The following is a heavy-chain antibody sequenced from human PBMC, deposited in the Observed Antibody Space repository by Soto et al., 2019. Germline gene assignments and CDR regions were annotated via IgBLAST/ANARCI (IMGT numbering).Heavy chain of an antibody. Sequence: GGFLRLSCAASGFTVSSFYMTWVRQAPGKGLQWVAVISSGGSTYYADSVKGRFTISRDNSKNTLYLELNSMRAEDTAEYYCASDAFGGAEDFLHGGQGTLVTVSS. CDR3: ASDAFGGAEDFLH. J-gene: IGHJ4*02. CDR1: GFTVSSFY. V-gene: IGHV3-66*01. D-gene: IGHD3-3*01. CDR2: ISSGGST.